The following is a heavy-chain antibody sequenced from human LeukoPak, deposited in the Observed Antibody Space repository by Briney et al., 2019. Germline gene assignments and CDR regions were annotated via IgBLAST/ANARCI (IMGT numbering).Heavy chain of an antibody. CDR1: GFTFSNYN. J-gene: IGHJ6*03. CDR2: IRYDGSNK. V-gene: IGHV3-30*02. CDR3: AKGLTDYMDV. D-gene: IGHD4/OR15-4a*01. Sequence: GGSLRLSCAASGFTFSNYNMNWVRQAPGKGLEWVAFIRYDGSNKCYADSVKGRFTISRDNSKNTLYLQMNSLRAEDTAVYYCAKGLTDYMDVWGKGTTVTVSS.